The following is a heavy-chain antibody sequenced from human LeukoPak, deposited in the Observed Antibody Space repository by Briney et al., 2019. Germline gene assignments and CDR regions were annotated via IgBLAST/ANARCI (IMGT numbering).Heavy chain of an antibody. Sequence: GGSLRLSCAASGFTLDDYAMHWVRQAPGKGLEWVSLISGDGRTRYYADSVRGRFTISRDNSKKSLYLQMNSLTTDDTAFYYCATDGQPFGGHDTYYFDSWGQGTLVAVSS. D-gene: IGHD5-12*01. J-gene: IGHJ4*02. V-gene: IGHV3-43*02. CDR2: ISGDGRTR. CDR3: ATDGQPFGGHDTYYFDS. CDR1: GFTLDDYA.